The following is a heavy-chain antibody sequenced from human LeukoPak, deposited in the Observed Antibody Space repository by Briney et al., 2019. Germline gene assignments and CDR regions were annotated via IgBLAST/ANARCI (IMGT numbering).Heavy chain of an antibody. CDR2: INTDGSST. CDR1: GFTFSSYW. V-gene: IGHV3-74*01. CDR3: ASRGVTISSRGY. D-gene: IGHD3-3*01. J-gene: IGHJ4*02. Sequence: GGSLRLSCAASGFTFSSYWMHWVRQAPGKGLVWVSRINTDGSSTSYADSVKGRFTISRDNAKNTLYLQMNSLRAEDTAVYYCASRGVTISSRGYWGQGTLVTVSS.